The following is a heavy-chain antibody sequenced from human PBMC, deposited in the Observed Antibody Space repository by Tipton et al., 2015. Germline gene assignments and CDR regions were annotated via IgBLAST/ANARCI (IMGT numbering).Heavy chain of an antibody. CDR2: ISSNGYNT. V-gene: IGHV3-64*04. CDR1: GFTLRRYA. CDR3: ARVAVAARDYYYGLDV. D-gene: IGHD6-19*01. Sequence: SLRLSCSAAGFTLRRYAMNWVRQAPGKGLEYVSAISSNGYNTYYADSVKGRFTISRDNSKNTLYLQMNSLRAEDTAVYYCARVAVAARDYYYGLDVWGQGTTVTVSS. J-gene: IGHJ6*02.